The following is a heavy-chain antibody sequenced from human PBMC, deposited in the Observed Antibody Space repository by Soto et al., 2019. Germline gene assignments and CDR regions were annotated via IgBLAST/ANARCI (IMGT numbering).Heavy chain of an antibody. CDR2: VNPNNGDT. D-gene: IGHD3-10*01. CDR3: AKVSRKGSAIDFDY. J-gene: IGHJ4*02. V-gene: IGHV1-8*01. CDR1: GYTFSNYD. Sequence: QVQLVQSGAELKKPGASVKVSCKASGYTFSNYDMNWVRQATGQGPEGIGWVNPNNGDTGYAQKFQGRVTLTTDISTTTAYMELTSLRSEHTAMYYSAKVSRKGSAIDFDYWGQGNLITVSS.